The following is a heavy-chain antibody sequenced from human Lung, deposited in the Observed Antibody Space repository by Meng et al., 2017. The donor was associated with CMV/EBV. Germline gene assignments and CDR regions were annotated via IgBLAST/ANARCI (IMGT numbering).Heavy chain of an antibody. CDR2: IKHDGSET. CDR3: ATGSGDYGA. D-gene: IGHD3-10*01. V-gene: IGHV3-7*01. J-gene: IGHJ5*02. Sequence: SCKASGYNFTGYYIHWVRQAPGEGLEWVGNIKHDGSETHYLDSVKGRFTISRDNAKKSMYLQMNSLRVDDTAVYFCATGSGDYGAWGQGTLVTVSS. CDR1: GYNFTGYY.